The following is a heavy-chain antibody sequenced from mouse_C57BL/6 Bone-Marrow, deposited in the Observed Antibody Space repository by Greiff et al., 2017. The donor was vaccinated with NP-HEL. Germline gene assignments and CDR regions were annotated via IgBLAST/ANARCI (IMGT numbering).Heavy chain of an antibody. CDR3: ARRDDGSSYGYFDV. V-gene: IGHV1-72*01. J-gene: IGHJ1*03. CDR2: IDPNSGGT. CDR1: GYTFTSYW. Sequence: QVQLKQSGAELVKPGASVKLSCKASGYTFTSYWMHWVKQRPGRGLEWIGRIDPNSGGTKYNEKFKSKATLTVDKPSSTAYMQLSSLTSEDSAGYYGARRDDGSSYGYFDVWGTGTTVTVSS. D-gene: IGHD1-1*01.